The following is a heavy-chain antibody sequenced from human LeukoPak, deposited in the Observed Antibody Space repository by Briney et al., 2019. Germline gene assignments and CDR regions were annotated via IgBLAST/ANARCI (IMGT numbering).Heavy chain of an antibody. CDR1: GFTFSSYW. J-gene: IGHJ4*02. CDR2: IREDGSEG. CDR3: AKHAVAYCFNGICYERWYYFDY. Sequence: GGSLRLSCAASGFTFSSYWMTWARQAPGKGLEWVATIREDGSEGYYVDSVKGRFTISRDKSKNTLYVQMNSLRAEDTAVYYSAKHAVAYCFNGICYERWYYFDYWGQGSLVTVSS. D-gene: IGHD2-8*01. V-gene: IGHV3-7*05.